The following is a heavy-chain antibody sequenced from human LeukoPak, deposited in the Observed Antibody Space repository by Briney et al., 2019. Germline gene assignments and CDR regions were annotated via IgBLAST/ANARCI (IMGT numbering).Heavy chain of an antibody. J-gene: IGHJ4*02. V-gene: IGHV3-7*05. CDR1: GLTFSSHW. Sequence: GGSLRLFCAASGLTFSSHWMSWARQAPGEGLEWVANIKQDGSEKYYVDSVKGRFTSSRDNAKNSLYLQMNSLRAEDTAVYYCARDQRYCSSSSCPWEPFDYWGQGTLVTVSS. CDR3: ARDQRYCSSSSCPWEPFDY. D-gene: IGHD2-2*01. CDR2: IKQDGSEK.